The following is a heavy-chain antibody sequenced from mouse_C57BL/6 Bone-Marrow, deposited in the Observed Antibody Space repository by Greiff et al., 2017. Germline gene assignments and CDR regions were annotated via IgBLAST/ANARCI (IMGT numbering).Heavy chain of an antibody. CDR1: GFTFSSYG. D-gene: IGHD1-1*01. Sequence: DVKLVESGGDLVKPGGSLKLSCAASGFTFSSYGMSWVRQTPDKRLEWVATISSGGSYTYYPDSVKGRFTISRDNAKNTLYLQMSSLKSEDTAMYYCARYYYGAGGQGTLVTVSA. J-gene: IGHJ3*01. V-gene: IGHV5-6*02. CDR2: ISSGGSYT. CDR3: ARYYYGA.